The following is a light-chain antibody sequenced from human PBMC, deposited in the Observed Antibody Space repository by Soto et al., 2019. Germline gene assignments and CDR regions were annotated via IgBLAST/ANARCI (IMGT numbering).Light chain of an antibody. CDR3: QSYDSSLSVYV. V-gene: IGLV1-40*01. CDR1: SSNIGAGYD. J-gene: IGLJ1*01. CDR2: GNN. Sequence: QSVLTQPPSVSGAPGQRVTISCTGSSSNIGAGYDVHWYQQLPGTAPKVLIYGNNNRPSGVPDRFSGSKSGTSASLAITGLQAEDEADYYCQSYDSSLSVYVFGTGTKVT.